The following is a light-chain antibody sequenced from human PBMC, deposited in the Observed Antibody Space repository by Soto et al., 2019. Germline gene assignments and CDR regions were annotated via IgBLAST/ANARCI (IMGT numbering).Light chain of an antibody. V-gene: IGLV1-44*01. J-gene: IGLJ2*01. Sequence: QLVLTQPPSASGTPGQRVTISCSGSSSNIGSKTVNWYQQLPGTAPKLLIYSNNQRPSGVPDRFSGSKSGPSASLAISGLQSEDEADYYCAAWDDSLNGYVVFGGGTQLTVL. CDR1: SSNIGSKT. CDR2: SNN. CDR3: AAWDDSLNGYVV.